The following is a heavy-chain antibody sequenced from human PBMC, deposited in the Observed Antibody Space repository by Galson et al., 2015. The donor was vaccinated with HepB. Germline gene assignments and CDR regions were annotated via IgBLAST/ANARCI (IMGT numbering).Heavy chain of an antibody. V-gene: IGHV3-23*01. D-gene: IGHD2-2*01. CDR2: ISASGGST. CDR3: TKHTLLSSPPSHFNY. CDR1: GFTFSSCG. Sequence: SLRLSCAASGFTFSSCGMSWVRQAPGQGLEWVSAISASGGSTSYADSVKGRFTISRDNSNNTLYLQMNSLRAEDTALYFCTKHTLLSSPPSHFNYWGQGTLVTVSS. J-gene: IGHJ4*02.